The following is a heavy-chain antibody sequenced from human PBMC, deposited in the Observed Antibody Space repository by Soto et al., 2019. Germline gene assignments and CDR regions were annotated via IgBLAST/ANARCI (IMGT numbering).Heavy chain of an antibody. V-gene: IGHV4-59*01. Sequence: QVQLQESGPGLVKPSETLSLTCTVSGGSISSYYWSWIRQPPGKGLEWIGYIYYTGSTNYNPSHKSRISISVDTAKNQFSLKRSSVTAADAAVYYCARARSGSYLYWYFDLWGRGTLVTVSS. CDR2: IYYTGST. CDR3: ARARSGSYLYWYFDL. CDR1: GGSISSYY. J-gene: IGHJ2*01. D-gene: IGHD1-26*01.